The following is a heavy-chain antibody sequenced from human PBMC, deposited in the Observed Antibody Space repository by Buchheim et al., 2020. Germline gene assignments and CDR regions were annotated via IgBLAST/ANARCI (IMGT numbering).Heavy chain of an antibody. J-gene: IGHJ4*02. CDR1: GASISSGNYY. V-gene: IGHV4-31*03. D-gene: IGHD3-16*01. Sequence: QVQLQESGPGLVKPAQTLSLICSVSGASISSGNYYWNWIRQRPGQGLEWIGYVYSSGVTYYSPSLRSRLPISLDTSQNHFPLRLRSVTAADTAVYYCATSRRGTPLVDWGQGSL. CDR3: ATSRRGTPLVD. CDR2: VYSSGVT.